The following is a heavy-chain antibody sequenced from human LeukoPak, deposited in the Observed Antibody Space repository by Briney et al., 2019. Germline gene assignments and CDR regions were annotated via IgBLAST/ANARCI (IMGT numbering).Heavy chain of an antibody. V-gene: IGHV1-2*02. CDR1: GYTFTGYY. J-gene: IGHJ4*02. Sequence: ASVKVSCKASGYTFTGYYVHWVRQAPGQGLEWMGWINPNSGGTSYAQKFQGRVTMTRDTSISTAYMELSRLRSDDTAVYYCARGVLLWFGELNYFDYWGQGTLVTVSS. D-gene: IGHD3-10*01. CDR2: INPNSGGT. CDR3: ARGVLLWFGELNYFDY.